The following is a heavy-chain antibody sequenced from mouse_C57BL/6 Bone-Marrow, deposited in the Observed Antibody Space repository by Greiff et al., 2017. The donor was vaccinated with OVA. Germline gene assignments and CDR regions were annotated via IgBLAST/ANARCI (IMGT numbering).Heavy chain of an antibody. D-gene: IGHD2-4*01. CDR3: ARDYDDDWYFDF. CDR2: IDPETGGT. Sequence: QVQLQQSGAELVRPGASVTLSCKASGYTFTDYEMHWVKQTPVHGLEWIGAIDPETGGTAYNQKFKSKATLTVDKSSSTAYMQLSSLTSEDSAVYYCARDYDDDWYFDFWGTGTTVTVSS. V-gene: IGHV1-15*01. CDR1: GYTFTDYE. J-gene: IGHJ1*03.